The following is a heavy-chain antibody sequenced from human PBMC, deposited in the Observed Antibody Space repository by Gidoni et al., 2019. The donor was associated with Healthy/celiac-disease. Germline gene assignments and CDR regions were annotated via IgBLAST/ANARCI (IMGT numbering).Heavy chain of an antibody. CDR1: GFTFSGSA. J-gene: IGHJ1*01. Sequence: EVQLVESGGGMVQPGGSLNLTWAAPGFTFSGSARLWVRQASGKGLEWVGRIRGKANSYATAYAASVKGRFTIYIDDSKSTAYLHMNSLKTEGTAVYYCTVHDIVAKHWGQGTLVTVSS. CDR2: IRGKANSYAT. D-gene: IGHD5-12*01. V-gene: IGHV3-73*02. CDR3: TVHDIVAKH.